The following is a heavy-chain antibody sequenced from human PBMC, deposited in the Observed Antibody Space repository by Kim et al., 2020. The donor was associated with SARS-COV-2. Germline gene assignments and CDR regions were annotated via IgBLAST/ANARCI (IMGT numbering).Heavy chain of an antibody. CDR3: AKDVSGGAVEWSAGDL. D-gene: IGHD3-3*01. V-gene: IGHV3-23*01. Sequence: GGSLRLSCVGSGFPFNTYAVTWVRLAPGKGLEWVSSISINGAATSSAGSVAGWFTVSRDFSQNTVYLQMNSLGAEDTATYYCAKDVSGGAVEWSAGDLWGQGAQVHVSS. CDR2: ISINGAAT. J-gene: IGHJ4*02. CDR1: GFPFNTYA.